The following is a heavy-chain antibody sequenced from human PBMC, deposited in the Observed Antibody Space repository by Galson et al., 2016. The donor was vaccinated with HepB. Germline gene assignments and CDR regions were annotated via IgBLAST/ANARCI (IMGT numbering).Heavy chain of an antibody. CDR2: IWYDGSQK. J-gene: IGHJ6*02. D-gene: IGHD1-14*01. CDR3: AKVHYRGHYYYGKDV. Sequence: SLRLSCAASGFTFSEFGMHWVRQAPGKGLERVAVIWYDGSQKYYDDSVKGRFPVSRDNSRKAVYLQMNSLRPEDTAVYCCAKVHYRGHYYYGKDVWGQVTTVIVSS. V-gene: IGHV3-33*06. CDR1: GFTFSEFG.